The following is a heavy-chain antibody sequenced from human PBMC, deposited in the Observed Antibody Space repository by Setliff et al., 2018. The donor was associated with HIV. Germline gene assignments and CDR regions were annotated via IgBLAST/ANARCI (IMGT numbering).Heavy chain of an antibody. CDR2: IYYSGGT. J-gene: IGHJ4*02. D-gene: IGHD1-26*01. CDR3: ATGGHRLHDY. V-gene: IGHV4-39*07. CDR1: GGSISSSTYY. Sequence: SETLSLTCTVSGGSISSSTYYWGWVRQPPGKGLEWIGTIYYSGGTYYKSSLKSRVIISLDTSKNHFSLNRRSVTAADTAVYYCATGGHRLHDYWGQGTLVTVSS.